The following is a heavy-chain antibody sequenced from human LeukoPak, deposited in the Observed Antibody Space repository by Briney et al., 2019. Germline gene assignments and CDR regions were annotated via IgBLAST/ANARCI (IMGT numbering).Heavy chain of an antibody. J-gene: IGHJ3*02. Sequence: GGSLRLSCAASGFTFSTYEMSWVRQAPGKGLEWVSYISPSGSTIHYADSVKGRFTISRDNAKKSLYLQMHSLRAEDTAVYYCARDSHKFDSSGYYPDAFDIWGQGTMVTVSS. CDR1: GFTFSTYE. CDR2: ISPSGSTI. V-gene: IGHV3-48*03. CDR3: ARDSHKFDSSGYYPDAFDI. D-gene: IGHD3-22*01.